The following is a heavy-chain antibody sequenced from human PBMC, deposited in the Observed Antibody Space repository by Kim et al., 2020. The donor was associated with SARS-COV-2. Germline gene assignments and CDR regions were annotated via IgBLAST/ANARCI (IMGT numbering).Heavy chain of an antibody. V-gene: IGHV3-23*01. J-gene: IGHJ4*02. CDR1: GFTFSDYV. CDR3: AKRAGSHAFLYFNF. CDR2: ISMSGDTT. Sequence: GGSLRLSCAVSGFTFSDYVMSWVRQAPGRGLELVSSISMSGDTTYYADAVKGRFTISRDNSKNTLSLQMNSLKAEDTALYYCAKRAGSHAFLYFNFWGQGTLVTVSS. D-gene: IGHD3-16*01.